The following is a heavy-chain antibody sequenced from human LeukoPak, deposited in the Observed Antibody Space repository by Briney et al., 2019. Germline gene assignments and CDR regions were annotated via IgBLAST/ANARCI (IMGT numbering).Heavy chain of an antibody. D-gene: IGHD2-2*01. Sequence: GASVKVSCTASGYTFSSHGISWVRQAPGQGLEWMGWISAYNGNTNYAQKLQGRVTMTTDTSTSTAYMELRSLRSDDTAVYYCAREDVVVPAAMPFFDYWGQGTLVTVSS. CDR3: AREDVVVPAAMPFFDY. CDR1: GYTFSSHG. CDR2: ISAYNGNT. V-gene: IGHV1-18*01. J-gene: IGHJ4*02.